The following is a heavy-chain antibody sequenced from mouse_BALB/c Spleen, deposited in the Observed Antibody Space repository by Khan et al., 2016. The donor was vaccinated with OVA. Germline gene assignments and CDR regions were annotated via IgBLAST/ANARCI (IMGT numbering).Heavy chain of an antibody. Sequence: QIQLVQSGAELARPGASVKMSCTASGYTFTSYTIHWIKKRPGQGLEWIGYINPSNGYTNYNQKFKDKATLTTDKSSTTAYLQLSSLTSDDSAFYNCVRAGSKHRIDGWFAYWGQGTLVTVSA. D-gene: IGHD2-14*01. CDR1: GYTFTSYT. V-gene: IGHV1-4*01. CDR3: VRAGSKHRIDGWFAY. CDR2: INPSNGYT. J-gene: IGHJ3*01.